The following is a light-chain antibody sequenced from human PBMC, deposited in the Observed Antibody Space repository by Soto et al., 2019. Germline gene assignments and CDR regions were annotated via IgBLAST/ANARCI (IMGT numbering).Light chain of an antibody. CDR3: CSYAGSSTLYV. V-gene: IGLV2-23*01. J-gene: IGLJ1*01. CDR1: SSDVGSYNL. Sequence: QSALTQPASVSASPGQSITISCTGTSSDVGSYNLVSWYQQHPGKAPKLMIYEGSKRPSGVSNRFSGSKSGNTASLTISGLQAEDEADYYCCSYAGSSTLYVFGTGTRSPS. CDR2: EGS.